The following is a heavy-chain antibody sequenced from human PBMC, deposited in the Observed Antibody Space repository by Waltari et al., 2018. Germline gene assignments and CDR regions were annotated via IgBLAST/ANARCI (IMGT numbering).Heavy chain of an antibody. CDR3: ARQVSTRYYFDF. CDR1: CGPVTDSH. D-gene: IGHD2-15*01. CDR2: VHYLGST. J-gene: IGHJ4*02. Sequence: QVQLQESGPGLVKPSETLSLTCTVSCGPVTDSHWSWIRQAPGKGLEWIAYVHYLGSTNYNPSLNSRVTISMETSRNQFSLRLRSVTAADAAVYYCARQVSTRYYFDFWGQGTLVTVSS. V-gene: IGHV4-59*08.